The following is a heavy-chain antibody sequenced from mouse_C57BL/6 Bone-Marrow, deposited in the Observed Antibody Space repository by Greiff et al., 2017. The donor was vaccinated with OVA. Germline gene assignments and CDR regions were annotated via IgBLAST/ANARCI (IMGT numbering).Heavy chain of an antibody. CDR1: GFTFSSYG. CDR2: ISSGGSYT. CDR3: ARRRYYDY. V-gene: IGHV5-6*02. J-gene: IGHJ2*01. D-gene: IGHD2-3*01. Sequence: EVKLMESGGDLVKPGGSLKLSCAASGFTFSSYGMSWVRQTPDKRLEWVATISSGGSYTYYPESVKGRFTISGDNAKNTPYLQMSSLTSEDTAVYYCARRRYYDYWGQGTTLTVSA.